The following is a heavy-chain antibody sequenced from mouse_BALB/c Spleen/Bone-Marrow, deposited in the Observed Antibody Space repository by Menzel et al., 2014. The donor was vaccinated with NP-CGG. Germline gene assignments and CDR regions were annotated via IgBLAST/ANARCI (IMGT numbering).Heavy chain of an antibody. CDR3: AKIFPFTRVVGTYYYAMDY. V-gene: IGHV1-7*01. J-gene: IGHJ4*01. CDR2: INPSTGYT. Sequence: QVQLQQSGAELAKPGASVKMSCKASGYTFTSYWMHWVKQRPGQGLEWIGYINPSTGYTEYNQKFKDKATLTADKSSSTAYKQLSSLTSEDSAVYYCAKIFPFTRVVGTYYYAMDYWGQGTSVTVSS. D-gene: IGHD1-1*01. CDR1: GYTFTSYW.